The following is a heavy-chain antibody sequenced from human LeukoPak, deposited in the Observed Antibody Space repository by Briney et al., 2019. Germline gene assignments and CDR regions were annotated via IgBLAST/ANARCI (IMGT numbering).Heavy chain of an antibody. V-gene: IGHV4-4*07. CDR3: ARDRLEWYQGRWFDP. Sequence: KPSETLSLTCTVSGGSISSYYWSWIRQPAGKGLEWIGRIYTRGSTNYNPSLKSRVTMSVDTSKNQFSLKLSSVTAADTAVYYCARDRLEWYQGRWFDPWGQGTLVTVSS. J-gene: IGHJ5*02. D-gene: IGHD1-1*01. CDR1: GGSISSYY. CDR2: IYTRGST.